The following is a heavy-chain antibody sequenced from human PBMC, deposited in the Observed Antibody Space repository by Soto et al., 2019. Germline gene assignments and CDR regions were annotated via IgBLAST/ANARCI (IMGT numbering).Heavy chain of an antibody. Sequence: GGPLRLSCAASGFTVSSNYMSWVRQAPGKGLEWVSVIYSGGSTYYADSVKGRFTISRDNSKNTLYLQMNSLRAEDTAVYYCARDLRGGHYYYYGMDVWGQGTTVTVSS. CDR2: IYSGGST. D-gene: IGHD3-16*01. V-gene: IGHV3-66*01. CDR3: ARDLRGGHYYYYGMDV. CDR1: GFTVSSNY. J-gene: IGHJ6*02.